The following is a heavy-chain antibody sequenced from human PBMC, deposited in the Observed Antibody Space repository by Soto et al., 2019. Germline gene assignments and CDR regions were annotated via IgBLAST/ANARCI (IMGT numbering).Heavy chain of an antibody. D-gene: IGHD5-18*01. CDR1: GYTFTSYW. Sequence: GESLKVSCKGSGYTFTSYWIAWVHQMPGKGLEWMGIIYPGDSDTRYSPSFQGQVTISVDKSISTAYLQWSSLKASDSAMYYCARQKRGYSYGGPFDSWGQGTLVTVSS. CDR3: ARQKRGYSYGGPFDS. V-gene: IGHV5-51*07. J-gene: IGHJ4*02. CDR2: IYPGDSDT.